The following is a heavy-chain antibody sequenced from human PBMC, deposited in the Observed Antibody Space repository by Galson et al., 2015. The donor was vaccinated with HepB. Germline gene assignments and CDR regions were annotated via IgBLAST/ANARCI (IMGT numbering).Heavy chain of an antibody. CDR1: GFTFSSYS. V-gene: IGHV3-21*01. D-gene: IGHD1-26*01. J-gene: IGHJ6*02. CDR2: ISSSSSYI. Sequence: SLRLSCAASGFTFSSYSMNWVRQAPGKGLEWVSSISSSSSYIYYADSVKGRFTNSRDNAKNSLYLQMNSLRAEDTAVYYCAREMELARDNYYYYGMDVWGQGTTVTVSS. CDR3: AREMELARDNYYYYGMDV.